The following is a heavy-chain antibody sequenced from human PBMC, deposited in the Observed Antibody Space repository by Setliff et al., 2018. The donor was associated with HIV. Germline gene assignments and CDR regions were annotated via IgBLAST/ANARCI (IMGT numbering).Heavy chain of an antibody. D-gene: IGHD4-17*01. CDR1: GGSVTNYY. CDR2: IYFTGST. V-gene: IGHV4-59*02. J-gene: IGHJ6*03. Sequence: SETLSLTCTVSGGSVTNYYWSWIRQPPGKGLEWIGYIYFTGSTNYNPSLKSRVTISVDTSKNQFSLKLSSVAAADTAVYYCARVKTYGDYPYYYYYIDVWGKGTTVTVSS. CDR3: ARVKTYGDYPYYYYYIDV.